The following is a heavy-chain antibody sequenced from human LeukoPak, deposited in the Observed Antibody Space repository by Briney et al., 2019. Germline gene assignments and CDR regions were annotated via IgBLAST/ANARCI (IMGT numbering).Heavy chain of an antibody. CDR3: AKAVSSSWYAQEDDAFDI. J-gene: IGHJ3*02. CDR2: ISGSGGST. V-gene: IGHV3-23*01. D-gene: IGHD6-13*01. Sequence: PGGSLRLSCVASGFTFSSYAMSWVRQAPGKGLEWVSAISGSGGSTYYADSVKGRFTISRDNSKNTLYLQMNSLRAEDTAVYYCAKAVSSSWYAQEDDAFDIWGQGTMVTVSS. CDR1: GFTFSSYA.